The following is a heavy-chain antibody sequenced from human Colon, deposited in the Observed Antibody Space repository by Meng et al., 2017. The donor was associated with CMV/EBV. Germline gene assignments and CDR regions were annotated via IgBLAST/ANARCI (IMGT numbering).Heavy chain of an antibody. Sequence: SETLSPTCSVSADSISSITYYWDWIRQTPGKGLEWIGTIYFSGSPFYGPSLKSRALISVDTSKNQLFLTVTSVTAADTAVYYCAGRPLGWLVGGWLDPWGQGTLVTVSS. CDR3: AGRPLGWLVGGWLDP. CDR2: IYFSGSP. V-gene: IGHV4-39*01. D-gene: IGHD3-3*01. J-gene: IGHJ5*02. CDR1: ADSISSITYY.